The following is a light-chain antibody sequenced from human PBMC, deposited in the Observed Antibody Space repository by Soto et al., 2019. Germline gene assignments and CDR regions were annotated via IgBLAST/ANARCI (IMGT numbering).Light chain of an antibody. CDR2: DVN. CDR1: SSDVGGYNY. V-gene: IGLV2-14*03. CDR3: ASFTRSGTVV. Sequence: QSVLTQPASVSGSPGQSITISCAGTSSDVGGYNYVSWYQQHPGKVPRLIISDVNKRPSGVSDRFSGSKSGNTAYLTISGLPADYEADYYCASFTRSGTVVFGGGTKLTVL. J-gene: IGLJ2*01.